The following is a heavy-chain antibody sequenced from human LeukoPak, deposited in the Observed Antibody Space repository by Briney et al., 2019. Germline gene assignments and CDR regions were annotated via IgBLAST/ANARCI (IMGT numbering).Heavy chain of an antibody. J-gene: IGHJ4*02. CDR2: INHSGYT. Sequence: PETLSLTCAVSGVSFNDYYWSWVRQTPGRGLEWIGEINHSGYTNDSPSLKSRVTLSIDTSRKQFSLNLRSVPVADTGIYYCTRMTTGHDYWGQGTLVTVSS. CDR3: TRMTTGHDY. D-gene: IGHD4-17*01. CDR1: GVSFNDYY. V-gene: IGHV4-34*01.